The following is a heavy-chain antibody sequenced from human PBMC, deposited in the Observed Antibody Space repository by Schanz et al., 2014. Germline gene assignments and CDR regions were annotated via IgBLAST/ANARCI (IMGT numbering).Heavy chain of an antibody. Sequence: QVELVESGGGVVQPGRSLRLSCAASGFTFSRHAMHWVRQAAGKGLEWVTGITYDGSNKYYAESVKGRFAISRDNSKETLYLQMNSLRTEYTAVYYCAGDWASGRYYSDYWGQGTLVTVSS. CDR2: ITYDGSNK. V-gene: IGHV3-30*09. J-gene: IGHJ4*02. CDR3: AGDWASGRYYSDY. D-gene: IGHD1-26*01. CDR1: GFTFSRHA.